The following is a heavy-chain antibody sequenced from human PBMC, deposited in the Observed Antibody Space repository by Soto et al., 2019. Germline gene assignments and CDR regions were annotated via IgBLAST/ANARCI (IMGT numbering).Heavy chain of an antibody. J-gene: IGHJ3*02. D-gene: IGHD4-17*01. CDR3: ARGFYGDYVVFPPDPLAI. V-gene: IGHV4-34*01. Sequence: SETLSLTCAVYGGSFSGYYWSWIRQPPGKGLEWIGEINHSGSTNYNPSLKSRVTISVDTSKNQFSLKLSSVTAADTAVYYCARGFYGDYVVFPPDPLAIWGQGSMVTVSS. CDR2: INHSGST. CDR1: GGSFSGYY.